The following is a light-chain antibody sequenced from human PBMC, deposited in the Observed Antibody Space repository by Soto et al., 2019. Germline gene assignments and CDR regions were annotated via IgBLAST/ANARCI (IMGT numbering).Light chain of an antibody. CDR1: TSNLGAGYD. CDR3: QAYDYTLTASV. Sequence: QSVLTQPPSVSGAPGQRVTLSCTGNTSNLGAGYDVHWYQQLPGAAPKLVIFGNRNRPSGVPERFSGSKSGTSASLAITGLQAEDEAEYYCQAYDYTLTASVFGGGTKVTVL. CDR2: GNR. J-gene: IGLJ3*02. V-gene: IGLV1-40*01.